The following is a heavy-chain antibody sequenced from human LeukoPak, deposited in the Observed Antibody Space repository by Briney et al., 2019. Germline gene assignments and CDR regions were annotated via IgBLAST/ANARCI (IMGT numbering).Heavy chain of an antibody. CDR3: ARDYRSILAVAGTIDY. CDR2: ISYDGSNK. J-gene: IGHJ4*02. CDR1: GFTFNSYA. D-gene: IGHD6-19*01. Sequence: GGSLRLSCAASGFTFNSYAMHWVRQAPGKGLEWVAVISYDGSNKYYADSVKGRFTISRDNSENTLYLQMNSLRAEDTAVYYCARDYRSILAVAGTIDYWGQGTLVTVSS. V-gene: IGHV3-30-3*01.